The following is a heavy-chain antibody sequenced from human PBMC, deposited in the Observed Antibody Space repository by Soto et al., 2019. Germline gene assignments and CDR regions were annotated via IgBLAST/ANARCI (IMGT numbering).Heavy chain of an antibody. CDR1: GGSISSSDFY. CDR3: AVVDSTGNWFDP. J-gene: IGHJ5*02. CDR2: MYYSGTT. V-gene: IGHV4-39*01. D-gene: IGHD6-25*01. Sequence: PSETLSLTCTVSGGSISSSDFYWGWLRQTPGKGLEFIGSMYYSGTTYYNPSLKSRVTIPVDTSKNQFTLKLISVTAADKAVYYCAVVDSTGNWFDPWGEGALVTVSS.